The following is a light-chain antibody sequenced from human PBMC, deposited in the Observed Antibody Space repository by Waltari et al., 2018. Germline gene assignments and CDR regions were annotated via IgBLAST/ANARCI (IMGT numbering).Light chain of an antibody. CDR2: GTS. V-gene: IGKV3-20*01. CDR3: QHYVSLPVT. Sequence: EILLTQSPGTLSLSPGERATLSCRASQSVGRSLAWYQQKPRQPPRLLIYGTSNRATGTPDRFSGGGSGTDFSLTISRLEPEDVAVYYCQHYVSLPVTFGQGTKVEIK. J-gene: IGKJ1*01. CDR1: QSVGRS.